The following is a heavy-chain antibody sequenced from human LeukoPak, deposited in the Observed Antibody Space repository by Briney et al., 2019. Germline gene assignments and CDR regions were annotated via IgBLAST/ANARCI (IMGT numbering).Heavy chain of an antibody. V-gene: IGHV4-39*01. CDR2: IYYSGTT. CDR1: GGSISSSSYY. Sequence: ASETLSLTCTVSGGSISSSSYYWGWIRQPPGKGLEWIGSIYYSGTTYYNPSLKSPVTISVDTSKNQFSLKLSSVTAADTAVYYCARQSKSSGTGTRPPFDYWGQGTLVTVSS. CDR3: ARQSKSSGTGTRPPFDY. D-gene: IGHD1-7*01. J-gene: IGHJ4*02.